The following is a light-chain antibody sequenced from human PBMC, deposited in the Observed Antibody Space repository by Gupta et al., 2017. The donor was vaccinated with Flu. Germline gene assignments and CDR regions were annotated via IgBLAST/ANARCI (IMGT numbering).Light chain of an antibody. J-gene: IGLJ1*01. CDR1: NLGRKF. CDR3: QVWDSSAAV. CDR2: QDS. V-gene: IGLV3-1*01. Sequence: CSGHNLGRKFVCCYQQRPGQSPILVIYQDSKRPSGVPERFFGSNSGNTATLTISGAQPADEADYYCQVWDSSAAVFGAGTKVTVL.